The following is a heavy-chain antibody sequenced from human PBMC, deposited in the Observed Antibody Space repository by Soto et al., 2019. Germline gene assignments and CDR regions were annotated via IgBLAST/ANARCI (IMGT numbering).Heavy chain of an antibody. Sequence: NVSCKASGYTFITYDIHWVRQATGRGLEWMGWMNPYNGNAGYAQKFQGRVTMTRNTSISTAYMELSSLRSEDTAVYFCARRKERSGPHYFDSWGQGTLVTVSS. CDR1: GYTFITYD. CDR3: ARRKERSGPHYFDS. J-gene: IGHJ4*02. V-gene: IGHV1-8*01. CDR2: MNPYNGNA. D-gene: IGHD6-25*01.